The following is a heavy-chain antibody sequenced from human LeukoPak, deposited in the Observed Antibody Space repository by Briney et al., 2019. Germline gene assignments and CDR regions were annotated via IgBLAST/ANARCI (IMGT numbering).Heavy chain of an antibody. CDR2: ISYDGSNK. J-gene: IGHJ4*02. Sequence: PGGSLRLSCAASGFTVSSNYMSWVRQAPGKGLEWVTVISYDGSNKYYADSVKGRFTISRDNSKNTLYLQMNSLRAEDTAVYYCARSRWLQFIDYWGQGTLVTVSS. D-gene: IGHD5-24*01. CDR3: ARSRWLQFIDY. CDR1: GFTVSSNY. V-gene: IGHV3-30-3*01.